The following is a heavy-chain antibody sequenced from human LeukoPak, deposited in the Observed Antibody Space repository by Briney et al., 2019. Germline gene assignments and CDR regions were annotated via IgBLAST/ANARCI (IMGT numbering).Heavy chain of an antibody. V-gene: IGHV4-34*01. Sequence: SETLSLTCAVYGGSFSGYYWSWIRQPPGKGLEWIGEINHSGSTNYNPSLKSRVTISVDTSKNQFSLKLTSVTAADTALYFCAACASGSCYSGAPFDHWGQGALVTVSS. CDR3: AACASGSCYSGAPFDH. CDR2: INHSGST. J-gene: IGHJ4*02. D-gene: IGHD2-15*01. CDR1: GGSFSGYY.